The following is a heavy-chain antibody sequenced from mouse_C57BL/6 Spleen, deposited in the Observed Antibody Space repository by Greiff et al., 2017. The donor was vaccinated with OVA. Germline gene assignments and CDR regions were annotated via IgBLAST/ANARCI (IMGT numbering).Heavy chain of an antibody. J-gene: IGHJ1*03. CDR1: GYSFTSYY. V-gene: IGHV1-66*01. Sequence: QVQLQQSGPELVKPGASVKISCKASGYSFTSYYIHWVKQRPGQGLEWIGWIYPGSGNTKYNEKFKGKATLTADTSSSTAYMQLSSLTSAYSAVYYCARARFAPITTVAYWYFDVWGTGTTVTVSS. CDR3: ARARFAPITTVAYWYFDV. D-gene: IGHD1-1*01. CDR2: IYPGSGNT.